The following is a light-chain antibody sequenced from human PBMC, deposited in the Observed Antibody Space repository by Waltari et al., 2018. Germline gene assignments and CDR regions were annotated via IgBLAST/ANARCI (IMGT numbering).Light chain of an antibody. J-gene: IGKJ3*01. CDR3: QQSYSTRGFT. CDR2: AAS. V-gene: IGKV1-39*01. Sequence: DIQMTQSPSSLSASVGDRVTITCRASQSISSYLNWYQQKPGKAPKPLSYAASSLQSGVPSRFSGSGSGTDFTLNISSLQPEDFATYYCQQSYSTRGFTFGPGTKVDVK. CDR1: QSISSY.